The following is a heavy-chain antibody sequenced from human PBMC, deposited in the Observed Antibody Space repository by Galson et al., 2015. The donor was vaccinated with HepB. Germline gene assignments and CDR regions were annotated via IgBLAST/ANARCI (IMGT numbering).Heavy chain of an antibody. D-gene: IGHD2/OR15-2a*01. V-gene: IGHV3-11*01. CDR1: GITFSDYY. CDR3: ARATLRWFDP. Sequence: SLRLSCAASGITFSDYYMSWIRQAPGKGLEWISYISSSGSTKYYADSVKGRFTISRDNAKNSLYLQMNSLRAEDTAVYYCARATLRWFDPWGQGTLVTVSS. J-gene: IGHJ5*02. CDR2: ISSSGSTK.